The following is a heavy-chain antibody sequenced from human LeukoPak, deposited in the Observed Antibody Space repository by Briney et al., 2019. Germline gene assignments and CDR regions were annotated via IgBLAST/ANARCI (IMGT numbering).Heavy chain of an antibody. V-gene: IGHV3-21*01. CDR2: ISSSSSYI. J-gene: IGHJ4*02. D-gene: IGHD4-17*01. CDR1: GFTFSSYN. Sequence: GGSLRLSCAASGFTFSSYNMNWVRQAPGKGLEWVSSISSSSSYIYYADSVKGRFTISRDNAKNSLYLQMNSLRAEDTAVYYCVRDRDAVTTGIFDYWGQGTLVTVSS. CDR3: VRDRDAVTTGIFDY.